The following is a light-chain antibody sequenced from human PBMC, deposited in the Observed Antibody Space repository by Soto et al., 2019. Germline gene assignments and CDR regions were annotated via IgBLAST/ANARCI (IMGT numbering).Light chain of an antibody. Sequence: TQSPATLSVSPGEGATLSCRASQGISSYLAWYQQKPGKAPKLLIYAASTLQSGVPSRFSGSGSGTDFTLTISSLQPEDFATYYCQQLHSYPRTFGQGTKLEIK. CDR1: QGISSY. CDR3: QQLHSYPRT. CDR2: AAS. J-gene: IGKJ2*01. V-gene: IGKV1-9*01.